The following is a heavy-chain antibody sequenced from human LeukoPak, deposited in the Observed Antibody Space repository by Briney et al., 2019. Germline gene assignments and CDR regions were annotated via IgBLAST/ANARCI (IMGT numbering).Heavy chain of an antibody. D-gene: IGHD1-7*01. CDR3: AKRVRGTTDYYYYMDV. Sequence: GGFLRLSCAAPGFTFSSYGMHWVRQAPGKGLEWVAFTRSDGSNKYYADSVKGRFTISRDISKNTLYLQMNSLRAEDTAVYYCAKRVRGTTDYYYYMDVWGKGTTVTVSS. J-gene: IGHJ6*03. CDR2: TRSDGSNK. CDR1: GFTFSSYG. V-gene: IGHV3-30*02.